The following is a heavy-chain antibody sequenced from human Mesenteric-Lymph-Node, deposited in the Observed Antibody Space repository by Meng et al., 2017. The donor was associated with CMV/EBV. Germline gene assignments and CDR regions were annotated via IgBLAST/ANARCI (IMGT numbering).Heavy chain of an antibody. CDR2: MRYDGSNK. Sequence: LTCAASGFTFSTYGMHWVRQAPGKGLEWVAFMRYDGSNKYYADSVKGRFTISRDNSKNTLFPQMNSLRAEDTAVYSCAKGGNWNYYYGMDVWGQGTTVTVSS. CDR1: GFTFSTYG. V-gene: IGHV3-30*02. CDR3: AKGGNWNYYYGMDV. J-gene: IGHJ6*02. D-gene: IGHD1-20*01.